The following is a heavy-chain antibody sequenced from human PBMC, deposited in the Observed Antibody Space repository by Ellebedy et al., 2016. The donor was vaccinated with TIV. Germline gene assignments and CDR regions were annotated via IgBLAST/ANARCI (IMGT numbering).Heavy chain of an antibody. V-gene: IGHV1-46*01. J-gene: IGHJ4*02. CDR2: INPSGTYI. D-gene: IGHD6-13*01. CDR3: ARRGVAAPGKPRYFDY. Sequence: ASVKVSCXASGYSFTDYYMHWVRQAPGQGLEWMGIINPSGTYIRYAQKFQGRVTVTRNTSTNTVYMELSSLRSEDTAIYYCARRGVAAPGKPRYFDYWGQGTLVTVSS. CDR1: GYSFTDYY.